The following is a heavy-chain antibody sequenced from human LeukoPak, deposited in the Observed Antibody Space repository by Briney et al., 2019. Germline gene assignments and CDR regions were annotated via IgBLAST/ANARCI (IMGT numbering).Heavy chain of an antibody. CDR1: GYTFTSYD. J-gene: IGHJ4*02. CDR2: MNPNSGNT. D-gene: IGHD6-13*01. Sequence: GASVKVSCKTSGYTFTSYDINWVRQATGQGLEWMGWMNPNSGNTGYPQKFQGRVTMTRNTSISTAYMELSSLRSEDTAVYYCARVKAAALKYYFDFWGQGTLVTVSS. CDR3: ARVKAAALKYYFDF. V-gene: IGHV1-8*01.